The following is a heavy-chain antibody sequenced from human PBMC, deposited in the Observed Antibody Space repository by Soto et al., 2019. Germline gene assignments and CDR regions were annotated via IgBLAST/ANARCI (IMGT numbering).Heavy chain of an antibody. CDR1: GFTFSNHW. Sequence: EVQLVESGGGLVQPGGSLRLSCTASGFTFSNHWMSWVRQAPGKGLERVASIKEDGSEKYYVDSVKGRFTISRDNAKNSLYLQMNSLRVEDTAVYYCAKEYRWGQGTLVTVSS. D-gene: IGHD1-26*01. CDR3: AKEYR. V-gene: IGHV3-7*01. CDR2: IKEDGSEK. J-gene: IGHJ4*02.